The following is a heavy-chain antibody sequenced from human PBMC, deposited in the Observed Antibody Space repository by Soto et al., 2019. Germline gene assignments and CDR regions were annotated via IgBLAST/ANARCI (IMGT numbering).Heavy chain of an antibody. CDR3: ARGAMEAAGFDY. J-gene: IGHJ4*02. V-gene: IGHV4-30-2*01. CDR1: GGSISSGGYS. CDR2: IYHSGST. Sequence: QLQLQESGSGLVKPSQTLSLTCAVSGGSISSGGYSWSWIRQPPGKGLEWIGYIYHSGSTYYNPSLKSRVTLSLDRSKNQFSLKLSSVTAADTAVCYCARGAMEAAGFDYWGQGTLVTVSS. D-gene: IGHD5-18*01.